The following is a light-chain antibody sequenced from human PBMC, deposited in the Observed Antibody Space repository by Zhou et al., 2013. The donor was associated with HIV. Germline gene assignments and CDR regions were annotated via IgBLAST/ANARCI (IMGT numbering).Light chain of an antibody. J-gene: IGKJ1*01. Sequence: DMQLTQFPSALSASVGDRVTITCRASQGITNSLAWFQQRPGTVPTRLIHAASRVESGVPSRFSGSGSGTEFTLTISSLQPEDSATYFCLQHDSFPWTFGLGTKVEIK. V-gene: IGKV1-17*03. CDR1: QGITNS. CDR2: AAS. CDR3: LQHDSFPWT.